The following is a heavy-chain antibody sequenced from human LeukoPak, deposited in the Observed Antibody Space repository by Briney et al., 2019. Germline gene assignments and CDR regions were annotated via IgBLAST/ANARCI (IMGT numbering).Heavy chain of an antibody. Sequence: PSETLSLTCAVSGYSISSGYYWGWMRQPPGQGLEWIGSIYHSGSTYYNPSLKSRATISVDTSKNQFSLKLSSVTAADTAVYYCARPHDYGGNSGGYWFDPWGQGTLVTVSS. J-gene: IGHJ5*02. V-gene: IGHV4-38-2*01. CDR1: GYSISSGYY. D-gene: IGHD4-23*01. CDR3: ARPHDYGGNSGGYWFDP. CDR2: IYHSGST.